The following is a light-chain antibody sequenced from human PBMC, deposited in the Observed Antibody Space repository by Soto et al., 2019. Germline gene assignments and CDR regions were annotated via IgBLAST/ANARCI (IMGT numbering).Light chain of an antibody. CDR2: DVS. CDR1: SSDVGGYNY. V-gene: IGLV2-14*01. CDR3: TSYTSSSTVL. Sequence: QSVLTQPVSVSGSPGQSITISCTGTSSDVGGYNYVSWYQQHPGKAPKLMIYDVSNRPSGISNRFSGSKSGNTASLTIFGLQAEDEADYYCTSYTSSSTVLFGGGTKVTVL. J-gene: IGLJ3*02.